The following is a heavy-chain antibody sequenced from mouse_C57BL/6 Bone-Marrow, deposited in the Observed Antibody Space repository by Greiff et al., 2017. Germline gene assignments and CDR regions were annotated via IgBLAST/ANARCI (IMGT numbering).Heavy chain of an antibody. J-gene: IGHJ2*01. CDR1: GFTFSSYA. Sequence: EVKLVESGGGLVKPGGSLKLSCAASGFTFSSYAMSWVRQTPEKRLEWVATISDGGSYTYYPDNVKGRVTISRDNAKNNLYLQMSHLKSEDTAMYYCARDGVTHYFDYCGQGTTLTVSS. CDR2: ISDGGSYT. D-gene: IGHD2-3*01. V-gene: IGHV5-4*01. CDR3: ARDGVTHYFDY.